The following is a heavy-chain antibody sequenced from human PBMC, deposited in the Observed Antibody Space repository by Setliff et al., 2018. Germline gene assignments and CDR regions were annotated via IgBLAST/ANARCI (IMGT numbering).Heavy chain of an antibody. D-gene: IGHD6-13*01. CDR3: ARARGSSWLFYYMDV. CDR2: ISSSSTI. J-gene: IGHJ6*03. Sequence: LRLSCAASGFTFRSYTMNWVRQAPGKGLEWVSYISSSSTIYYADSVKGRFTISRDNAKNSLYLQMNSLRAEDTAVYYCARARGSSWLFYYMDVWGKGTTVTVSS. CDR1: GFTFRSYT. V-gene: IGHV3-48*01.